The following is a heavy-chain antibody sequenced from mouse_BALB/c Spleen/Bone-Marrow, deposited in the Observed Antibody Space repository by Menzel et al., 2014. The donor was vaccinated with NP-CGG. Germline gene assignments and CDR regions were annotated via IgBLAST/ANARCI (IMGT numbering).Heavy chain of an antibody. CDR3: ARWEYYAMDY. V-gene: IGHV14-3*02. D-gene: IGHD4-1*01. CDR2: IDPANGNT. Sequence: EVQLQQSGAELVKPGASVKLSCTASGFNIKDTYMHWVKQRPEQGLEWIGRIDPANGNTKYDPKFQGKATITADTSSNTAYLQLSSLTSEDTAVYYCARWEYYAMDYWGQGTSVTVSP. CDR1: GFNIKDTY. J-gene: IGHJ4*01.